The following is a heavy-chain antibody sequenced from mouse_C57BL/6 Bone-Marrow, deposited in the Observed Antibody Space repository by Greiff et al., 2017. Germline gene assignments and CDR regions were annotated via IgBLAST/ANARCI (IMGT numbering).Heavy chain of an antibody. CDR2: IYPGSGNT. J-gene: IGHJ4*01. V-gene: IGHV1-76*01. CDR3: ARCSGDY. Sequence: QVQLQQSGAELVRPGASVKLSCKASGYTFTDYYINWVKQRPGQGLEWIARIYPGSGNTYYNEKFKGKATLTAEKSSSTAYMQLSSLTSEDSAVYFCARCSGDYWGQGTSVTVSS. D-gene: IGHD3-1*01. CDR1: GYTFTDYY.